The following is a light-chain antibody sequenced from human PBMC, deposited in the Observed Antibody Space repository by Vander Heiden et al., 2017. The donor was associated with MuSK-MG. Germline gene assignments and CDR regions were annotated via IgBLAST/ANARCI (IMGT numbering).Light chain of an antibody. V-gene: IGKV3-15*01. CDR2: GAS. CDR3: QQYNNWPET. J-gene: IGKJ1*01. Sequence: IVLTKSPATLSVSPGQRATLSCRASQGVSSNLAWYQQKPGQAPRLLIYGASTRATGIPARFSGSGSGTEFTLTISSLQSEDFAVYYCQQYNNWPETFGQRTKVEIK. CDR1: QGVSSN.